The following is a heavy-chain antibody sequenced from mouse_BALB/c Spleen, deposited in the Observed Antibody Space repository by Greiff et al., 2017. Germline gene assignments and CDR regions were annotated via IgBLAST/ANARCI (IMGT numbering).Heavy chain of an antibody. D-gene: IGHD2-1*01. V-gene: IGHV5-9-4*01. CDR3: ARVYGNYLYYFDY. CDR2: ISSGGSYT. Sequence: EVKLVESGGGLVKPGGSLKLSCAASGFTFSSYAMSWVRQSPEKRLEWVAEISSGGSYTYYPDTVTGRFTISRDNAKNTLYLEMSSLRSEDTAMYYCARVYGNYLYYFDYWGQGTTLTVSS. J-gene: IGHJ2*01. CDR1: GFTFSSYA.